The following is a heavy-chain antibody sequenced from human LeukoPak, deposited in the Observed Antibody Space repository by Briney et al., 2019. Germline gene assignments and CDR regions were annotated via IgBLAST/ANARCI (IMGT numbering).Heavy chain of an antibody. D-gene: IGHD5-18*01. V-gene: IGHV1-69*04. CDR1: GGTFSSYA. CDR3: ASDNKVTVMGEYSDS. Sequence: TSVKVSCKASGGTFSSYAITWVRQPPGQGLEWMGRIIPILGIANYAHKFQGRVTITADKSTSTPYMELSSLRSEDTAGYYCASDNKVTVMGEYSDSWGEGTLVTVSP. CDR2: IIPILGIA. J-gene: IGHJ4*02.